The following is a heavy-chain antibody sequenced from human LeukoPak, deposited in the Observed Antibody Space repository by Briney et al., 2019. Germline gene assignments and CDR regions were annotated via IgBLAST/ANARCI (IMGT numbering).Heavy chain of an antibody. CDR1: GYSFSSYG. V-gene: IGHV1-18*01. J-gene: IGHJ4*02. CDR3: ARLNSAANFLDY. Sequence: ASVNVSCKASGYSFSSYGIIWVRQAPGQGLEWMGWISAYNSNTKYEQKIQGRVTMTTDTSTSTAYMELRSLTSDGTAVYYCARLNSAANFLDYWGQGTLVTVSS. D-gene: IGHD4/OR15-4a*01. CDR2: ISAYNSNT.